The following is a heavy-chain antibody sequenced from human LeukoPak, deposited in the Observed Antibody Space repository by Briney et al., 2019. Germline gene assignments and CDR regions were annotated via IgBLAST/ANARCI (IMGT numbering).Heavy chain of an antibody. D-gene: IGHD3-16*01. CDR1: GVTFSSYA. CDR2: IIRSVGRT. J-gene: IGHJ4*02. CDR3: AEAVTAGNIFGGSYFDC. Sequence: GGSLRLSCTASGVTFSSYAMSWVRQAPGQGLEWISAIIRSVGRTYYADSVKGRFTITTDNSTSTPYLQMNSLRAEDTAVYYCAEAVTAGNIFGGSYFDCRLQGTEVSVRS. V-gene: IGHV3-23*01.